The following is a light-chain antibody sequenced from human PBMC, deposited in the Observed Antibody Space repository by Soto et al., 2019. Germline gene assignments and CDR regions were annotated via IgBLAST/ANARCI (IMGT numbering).Light chain of an antibody. Sequence: DIQMTQSPSSLSASVGDRVTITCRASQSISSYLNWYQQKPGKAPKFLICAASSLQSGVPSRFSGSGSGTDFTLTISSLQPEDFATYYCQQSYNTPLTFGPGTKVDIK. CDR3: QQSYNTPLT. CDR2: AAS. J-gene: IGKJ3*01. CDR1: QSISSY. V-gene: IGKV1-39*01.